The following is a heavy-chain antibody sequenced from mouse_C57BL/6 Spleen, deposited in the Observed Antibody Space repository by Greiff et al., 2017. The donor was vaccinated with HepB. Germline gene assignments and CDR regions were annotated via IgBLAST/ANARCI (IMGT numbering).Heavy chain of an antibody. J-gene: IGHJ2*01. CDR1: GYTFTSYW. D-gene: IGHD1-1*01. CDR2: INPSNGGT. V-gene: IGHV1-53*01. CDR3: ARERGLITTVEDFDY. Sequence: QVQLKQPGTELVKPGASVKLSCKASGYTFTSYWMHWVKQRPGQGLEWIGNINPSNGGTNYNEKFKSKATLTVDKSSSTAYMQLSSLTSEDSAVYYCARERGLITTVEDFDYWGQGTTLTVSS.